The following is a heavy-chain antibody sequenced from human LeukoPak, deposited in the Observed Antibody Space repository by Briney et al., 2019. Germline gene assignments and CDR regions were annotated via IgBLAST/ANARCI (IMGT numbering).Heavy chain of an antibody. V-gene: IGHV3-9*01. J-gene: IGHJ4*02. Sequence: PGGALRLSSAASGFSFADSVMHSVPHAPGKGLERVSGISWNSGSIDSADSVKGRFTISSDNAKNSLSLQMNSLRSEDTAVYYCATASNYGSGVHFDCWGQGNLVTVSS. D-gene: IGHD3-10*01. CDR2: ISWNSGSI. CDR3: ATASNYGSGVHFDC. CDR1: GFSFADSV.